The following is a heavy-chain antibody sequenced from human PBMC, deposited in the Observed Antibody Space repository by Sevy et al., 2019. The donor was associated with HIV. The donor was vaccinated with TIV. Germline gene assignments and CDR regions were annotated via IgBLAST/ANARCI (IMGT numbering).Heavy chain of an antibody. CDR1: GFTFSSYW. J-gene: IGHJ4*02. D-gene: IGHD3-16*01. V-gene: IGHV3-74*01. CDR3: ARGLCRLGGRCYFDY. CDR2: INSDGSST. Sequence: GGSLRLSCAASGFTFSSYWMHWVRQAPGKGLVWVSRINSDGSSTSYADSVKGRFTISRDNAKNTLYLQMNSLRAEDTAVYYCARGLCRLGGRCYFDYWGQGTLVTVSS.